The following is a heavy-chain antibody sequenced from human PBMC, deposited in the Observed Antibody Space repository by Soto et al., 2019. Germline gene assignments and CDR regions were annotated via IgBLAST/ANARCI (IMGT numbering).Heavy chain of an antibody. V-gene: IGHV1-46*01. CDR3: ARETYYYDSRGPPDVFDI. Sequence: ASVKVSCKASGYTFTSYYMHWVRQAPGQGLEWMGIINPSGGSTSYAQKFQGRVTMTRDTSTSTVYMELSSLRSEDTAVYYCARETYYYDSRGPPDVFDIWGQGTMVPVSS. CDR1: GYTFTSYY. CDR2: INPSGGST. D-gene: IGHD3-22*01. J-gene: IGHJ3*02.